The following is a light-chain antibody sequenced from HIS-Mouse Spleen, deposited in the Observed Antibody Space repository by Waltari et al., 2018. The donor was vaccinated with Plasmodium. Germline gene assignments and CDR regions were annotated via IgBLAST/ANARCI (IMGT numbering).Light chain of an antibody. V-gene: IGLV2-23*01. CDR1: SSDVGSYNL. J-gene: IGLJ2*01. CDR2: EGS. CDR3: CSYAGSSTHVV. Sequence: QSALTQPASVSGSPGQSLTISCTGTSSDVGSYNLFSWYQQHPGKAPKLMIYEGSKRPSGVSNRFSGSKSGNTASLTISGLQAEDEADYYCCSYAGSSTHVVFGGGTKLTVL.